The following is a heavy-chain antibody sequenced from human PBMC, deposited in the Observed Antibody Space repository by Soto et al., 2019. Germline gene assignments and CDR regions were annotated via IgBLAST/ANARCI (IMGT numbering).Heavy chain of an antibody. J-gene: IGHJ5*02. D-gene: IGHD1-26*01. Sequence: PSETLSLTCTVSGGPISSYYWSWIRQPPGKGLEWIGYIYYSGSTNYNPSLKSRVTISVDTSKNQFSLKLSSVTAADTAVYYCARGGSGSSGDWFDPWGQGTLVTVSS. CDR2: IYYSGST. CDR3: ARGGSGSSGDWFDP. CDR1: GGPISSYY. V-gene: IGHV4-59*01.